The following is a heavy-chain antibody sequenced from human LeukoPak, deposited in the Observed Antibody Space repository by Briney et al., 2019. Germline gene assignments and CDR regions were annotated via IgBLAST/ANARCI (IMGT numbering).Heavy chain of an antibody. Sequence: SVKVSCKASGGTFSSYAISWVRQAPGQGLEWMGGIIPIFGTANYAQKFQGRVTITTDESTSTAYMELSSLRAEDTAVYYCARVGPGSSSSQYYFDYWAREPWSQSPQ. CDR2: IIPIFGTA. D-gene: IGHD6-13*01. J-gene: IGHJ4*02. V-gene: IGHV1-69*05. CDR3: ARVGPGSSSSQYYFDY. CDR1: GGTFSSYA.